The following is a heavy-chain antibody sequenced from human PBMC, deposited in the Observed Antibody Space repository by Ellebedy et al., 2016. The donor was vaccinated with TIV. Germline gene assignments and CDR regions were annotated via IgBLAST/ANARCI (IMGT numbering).Heavy chain of an antibody. Sequence: SETLSLTCTVSGGSISSGYYWGWIRQPPGKGLEWIGSIYHSGSTYYNPSLKSRVTISVDTSKSQFSLKLSSVTAADTAVYYCASGRRWLVGYWGQGTLVTVSS. J-gene: IGHJ4*02. CDR3: ASGRRWLVGY. V-gene: IGHV4-38-2*02. CDR1: GGSISSGYY. CDR2: IYHSGST. D-gene: IGHD6-19*01.